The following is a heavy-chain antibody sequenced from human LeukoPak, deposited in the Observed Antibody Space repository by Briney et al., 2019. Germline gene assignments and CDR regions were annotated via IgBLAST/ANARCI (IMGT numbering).Heavy chain of an antibody. V-gene: IGHV1-69*13. CDR2: IIPIFGTA. CDR3: ARAWDGHHAFDI. J-gene: IGHJ3*02. Sequence: ASVKVSCKASGGTFSSYAISWVRQAPGQGLEWMGGIIPIFGTADYAQKFQGRVTITADESTSTAYMELSSLRAEDTAVYYCARAWDGHHAFDIWGQGTMVTVSS. D-gene: IGHD5-24*01. CDR1: GGTFSSYA.